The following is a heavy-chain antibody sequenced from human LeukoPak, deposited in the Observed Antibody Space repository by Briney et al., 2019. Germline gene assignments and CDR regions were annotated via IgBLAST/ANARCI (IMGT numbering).Heavy chain of an antibody. CDR2: ISSSGSTI. CDR1: GFTFGSYE. V-gene: IGHV3-48*03. Sequence: QPGGSLRLSCAASGFTFGSYEMNWVRQAPGKGLEWVSYISSSGSTIYYADSVEGRFTISRDNAMNSLYLQMNSLRADDTAVYYCARDLVTLPPVTTGGRIWGQGTLVTVSS. J-gene: IGHJ4*02. D-gene: IGHD4-17*01. CDR3: ARDLVTLPPVTTGGRI.